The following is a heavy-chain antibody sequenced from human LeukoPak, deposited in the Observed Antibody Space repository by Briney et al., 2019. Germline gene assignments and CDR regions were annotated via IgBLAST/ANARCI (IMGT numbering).Heavy chain of an antibody. Sequence: GGSLRLSFAASGFTFSSYAMSWVRQAPGKGLEWISTISGSGGGTYYADSVKGRSTISRDNSKNTLSLQMNSLRAEDTAVYHCAKGLVGTEYFQHWGQGTLVTVSS. CDR2: ISGSGGGT. V-gene: IGHV3-23*01. D-gene: IGHD2-8*02. CDR1: GFTFSSYA. CDR3: AKGLVGTEYFQH. J-gene: IGHJ1*01.